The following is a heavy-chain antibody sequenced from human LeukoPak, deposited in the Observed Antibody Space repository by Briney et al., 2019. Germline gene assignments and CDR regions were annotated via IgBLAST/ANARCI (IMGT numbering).Heavy chain of an antibody. D-gene: IGHD1-26*01. CDR1: GFSFSSYW. J-gene: IGHJ6*02. CDR3: ARGGARRGYYTMDV. Sequence: GGSLRLSCDASGFSFSSYWMHWVRQPPGKGLVWVSRINSDGSSATYADSVKGRFTTSRDNAKHTLYLQMTSLSAEDTAVYFCARGGARRGYYTMDVWGPGTTVTVSS. CDR2: INSDGSSA. V-gene: IGHV3-74*01.